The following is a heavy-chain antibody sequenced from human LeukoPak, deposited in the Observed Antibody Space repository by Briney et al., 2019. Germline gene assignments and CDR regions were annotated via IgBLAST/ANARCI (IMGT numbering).Heavy chain of an antibody. CDR2: IYPGGGST. D-gene: IGHD3-10*01. Sequence: GESLKISCKGSGYSFTTYWIAWVRQMPGKGLEWMGIIYPGGGSTSYAQKFQGRVTMTTDTSTSTAYMELRSLRSDDTAVYYCAREWFGESYGYWGQGTLVTVSS. CDR3: AREWFGESYGY. J-gene: IGHJ4*02. CDR1: GYSFTTYW. V-gene: IGHV1-46*01.